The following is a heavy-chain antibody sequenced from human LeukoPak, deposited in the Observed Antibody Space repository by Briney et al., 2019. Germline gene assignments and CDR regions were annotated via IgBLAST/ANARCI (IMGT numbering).Heavy chain of an antibody. D-gene: IGHD4-23*01. CDR2: IWDDGSNK. CDR1: GFNFSNYG. Sequence: GGSLRLSCAASGFNFSNYGINWVRQAPGKGLEWVAAIWDDGSNKYYTDSVKGRFTISRDNSKNMLYLQMNSLRAEDTAVYYCARDRDGGNSVFDYWGQGTLVTVSS. J-gene: IGHJ4*02. CDR3: ARDRDGGNSVFDY. V-gene: IGHV3-33*01.